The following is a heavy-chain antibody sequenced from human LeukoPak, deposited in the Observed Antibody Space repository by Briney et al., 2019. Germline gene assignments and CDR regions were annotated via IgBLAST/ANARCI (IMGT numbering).Heavy chain of an antibody. V-gene: IGHV3-7*01. CDR2: IKQDGSER. J-gene: IGHJ4*02. D-gene: IGHD1-26*01. CDR3: ARAIGTSSAY. Sequence: GGSLRLSCAASGFTFISYWMSWVRQAPGKGLEWVANIKQDGSERYYVDSVKGRFTISRDNAKNSLYLQMNSLRAEDTAVYYCARAIGTSSAYWGQGTLVTVSS. CDR1: GFTFISYW.